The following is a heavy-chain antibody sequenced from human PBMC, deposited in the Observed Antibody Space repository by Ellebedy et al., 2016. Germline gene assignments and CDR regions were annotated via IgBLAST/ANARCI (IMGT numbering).Heavy chain of an antibody. V-gene: IGHV3-23*01. J-gene: IGHJ4*02. Sequence: GGSLRLXXVASGLSFGNYFMTWVRQAPGGGLEWFSTISGGGDATVYADSVKGRFTVSRDNSRNTLFLQMNSLRAEDTAIYYCYYGHYSGSWGQGTLVTVSS. D-gene: IGHD4-17*01. CDR3: YYGHYSGS. CDR1: GLSFGNYF. CDR2: ISGGGDAT.